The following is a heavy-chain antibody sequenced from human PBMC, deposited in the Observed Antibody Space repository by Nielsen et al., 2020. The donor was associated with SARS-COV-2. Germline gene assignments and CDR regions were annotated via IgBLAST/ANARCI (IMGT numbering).Heavy chain of an antibody. CDR1: GFTFSSYW. CDR3: AKVATSEDWFDY. CDR2: IKQDGSEK. J-gene: IGHJ4*02. Sequence: GESLKISCAASGFTFSSYWMSWVRQAPGKGLEWVANIKQDGSEKYYVDSVKGRFTISRDNAKNSLYLQMNSLRAEDTALYYCAKVATSEDWFDYWGQGTLVTVSS. D-gene: IGHD5-12*01. V-gene: IGHV3-7*03.